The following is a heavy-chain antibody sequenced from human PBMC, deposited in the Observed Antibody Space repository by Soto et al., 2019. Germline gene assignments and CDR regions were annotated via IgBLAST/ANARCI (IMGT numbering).Heavy chain of an antibody. J-gene: IGHJ1*01. CDR2: ISFDGGNI. Sequence: QVQLVESGGGVVQTGRSLRLSCAASGFTFSNYGMHWVRQAPGKGLEWVAIISFDGGNIYYAGSVKGRFTISRDNFKNTVYLQMNSLRAEDTAVYYCAKDSNNGSYSPEYLQQWGQGTLVTVSS. D-gene: IGHD1-26*01. CDR1: GFTFSNYG. CDR3: AKDSNNGSYSPEYLQQ. V-gene: IGHV3-30*18.